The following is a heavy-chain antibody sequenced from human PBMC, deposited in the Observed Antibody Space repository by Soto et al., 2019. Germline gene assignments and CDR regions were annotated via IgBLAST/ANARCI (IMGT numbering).Heavy chain of an antibody. J-gene: IGHJ4*02. CDR1: GGSITSGGYY. CDR2: IYYSGTT. CDR3: ASADSSGYTFEH. V-gene: IGHV4-31*03. Sequence: QVQLQESGPGLVQPSQTLSLSCTVSGGSITSGGYYWSWIRQHPGKGLEWIGYIYYSGTTYYNPSLKSRXXIXLXXSRNQFSLEVNSVSAADTAVYYCASADSSGYTFEHWGQGTLVTVSS. D-gene: IGHD3-22*01.